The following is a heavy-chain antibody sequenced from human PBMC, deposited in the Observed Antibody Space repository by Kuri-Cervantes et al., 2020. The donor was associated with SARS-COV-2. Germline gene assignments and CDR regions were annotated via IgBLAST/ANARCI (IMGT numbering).Heavy chain of an antibody. CDR3: ARESSSLPFDY. D-gene: IGHD6-6*01. J-gene: IGHJ4*02. V-gene: IGHV1-46*01. CDR1: GYTLTELS. Sequence: ASVKVSCKVSGYTLTELSMHWVRQAPGKGLEWMGIINPSGGSTSYAQKFQGRVTMTRDTSTSTVYMELSSLRSEDTAVYYCARESSSLPFDYWGQGTLVTVSS. CDR2: INPSGGST.